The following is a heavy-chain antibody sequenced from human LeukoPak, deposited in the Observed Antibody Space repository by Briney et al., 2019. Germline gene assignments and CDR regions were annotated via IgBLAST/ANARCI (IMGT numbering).Heavy chain of an antibody. CDR3: ARGYYYGSGSYSPPDY. Sequence: ASVKVSCKASGYTFTSYGISWVRQAPGQGLEWMGWISAYNGNTNYAQKLQGRVTMTTDTSTSTAYMELGGLSSDDTAVYYCARGYYYGSGSYSPPDYWGQGTLVTVSS. D-gene: IGHD3-10*01. CDR2: ISAYNGNT. V-gene: IGHV1-18*01. J-gene: IGHJ4*02. CDR1: GYTFTSYG.